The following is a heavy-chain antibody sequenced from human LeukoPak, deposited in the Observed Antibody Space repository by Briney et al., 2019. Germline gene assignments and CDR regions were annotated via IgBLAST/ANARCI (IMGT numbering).Heavy chain of an antibody. CDR2: INHSGST. J-gene: IGHJ4*02. D-gene: IGHD4-23*01. V-gene: IGHV4-34*01. Sequence: PSETLSLTCAVYGGSFSGYYWSWIRQPPGKGLEWIGEINHSGSTNYNPSLKSRVTISVDTSKNQFSLKLSSVTAADTAVYYCARATTVVTAPPRIFDYWGQGTLVTVSS. CDR3: ARATTVVTAPPRIFDY. CDR1: GGSFSGYY.